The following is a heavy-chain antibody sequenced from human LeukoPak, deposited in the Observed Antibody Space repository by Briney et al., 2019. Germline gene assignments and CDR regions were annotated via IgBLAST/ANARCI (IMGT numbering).Heavy chain of an antibody. CDR3: AREKAAAFYYMDV. V-gene: IGHV4-4*07. Sequence: SETLSLTCTVSGGSISCYYWSWIRQPAGKGLEWIGRIYTSGSTNYNPSLKSRVTMSVDTSKNQFSLKLSSVTAADTAVYYCAREKAAAFYYMDVWGKGTTVTVSS. D-gene: IGHD6-13*01. CDR1: GGSISCYY. J-gene: IGHJ6*03. CDR2: IYTSGST.